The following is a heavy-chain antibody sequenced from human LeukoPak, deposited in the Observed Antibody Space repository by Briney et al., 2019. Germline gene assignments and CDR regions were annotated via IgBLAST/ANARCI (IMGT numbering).Heavy chain of an antibody. CDR3: VRDSFDSTGQYYFDY. D-gene: IGHD3-22*01. CDR1: GFTFSAYN. CDR2: IRGSGGTI. J-gene: IGHJ4*02. V-gene: IGHV3-48*04. Sequence: GGSLTLTCAASGFTFSAYNMNWVRQAPGKGLEWLSFIRGSGGTIYYAASVKGRFTISRDNAKSSLYLQMNSLRAEDTAVYYCVRDSFDSTGQYYFDYWGLGTLVTVSS.